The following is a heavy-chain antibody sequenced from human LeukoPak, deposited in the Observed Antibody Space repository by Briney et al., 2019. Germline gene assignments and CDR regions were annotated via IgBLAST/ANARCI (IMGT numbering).Heavy chain of an antibody. D-gene: IGHD3-10*01. Sequence: GGSLRLSCAASGFTFGSYGMNWVRQAPGKGLQWVSSISSGSTYIYYADSVKGRFTISRDNTKNSLYLQMNSLRGEDTAVYYCARGDGATPPDAFDVWGQGTMVTVSS. CDR1: GFTFGSYG. CDR2: ISSGSTYI. V-gene: IGHV3-21*01. J-gene: IGHJ3*01. CDR3: ARGDGATPPDAFDV.